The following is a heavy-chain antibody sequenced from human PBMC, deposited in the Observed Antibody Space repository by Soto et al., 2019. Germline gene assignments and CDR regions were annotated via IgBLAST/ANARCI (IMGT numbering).Heavy chain of an antibody. V-gene: IGHV3-30-3*01. Sequence: QVQLVESGGGVVQPGRSLRLSCAASGFTFSSYAMHWVRQAPGNGLVWVAVISYDGSNKYYADSVKGRFTIDRDNSKNTLYLQMNSLRAEDTAVYYCARVGYEFCFSYWGQGTLVTVSS. CDR1: GFTFSSYA. D-gene: IGHD3-3*01. J-gene: IGHJ1*01. CDR3: ARVGYEFCFSY. CDR2: ISYDGSNK.